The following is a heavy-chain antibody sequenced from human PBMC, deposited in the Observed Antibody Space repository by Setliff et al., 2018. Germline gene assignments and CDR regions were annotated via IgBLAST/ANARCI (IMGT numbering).Heavy chain of an antibody. V-gene: IGHV4-59*11. Sequence: PSETLSLPCTVSGGSISSHYWSWIRQPPGKGLERIGSIYYSGSTNYNPSLKSRVSISVDTSKNQFSLKLSSVTAADTAVYYCARGLDYYDSSGYYSSEYFQHWGQGTLVTVSS. J-gene: IGHJ1*01. CDR3: ARGLDYYDSSGYYSSEYFQH. CDR2: IYYSGST. D-gene: IGHD3-22*01. CDR1: GGSISSHY.